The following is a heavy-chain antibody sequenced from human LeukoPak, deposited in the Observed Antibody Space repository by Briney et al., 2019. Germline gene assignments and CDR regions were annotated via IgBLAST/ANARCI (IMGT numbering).Heavy chain of an antibody. CDR3: AVLRTYYFDY. CDR1: GYTFTGYY. D-gene: IGHD2/OR15-2a*01. CDR2: INPNSGGT. J-gene: IGHJ4*02. Sequence: ASVKVSCKASGYTFTGYYMHWVRQAPGQGLEWMGRINPNSGGTNYAQKFQGRVTMTRDTSISTAYMELGRLRSDDTAVYYCAVLRTYYFDYWGQGTLVTVSS. V-gene: IGHV1-2*06.